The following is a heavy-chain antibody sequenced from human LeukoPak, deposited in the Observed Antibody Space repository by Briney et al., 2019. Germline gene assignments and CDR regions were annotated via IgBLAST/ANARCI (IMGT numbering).Heavy chain of an antibody. D-gene: IGHD1-26*01. Sequence: GGSLRLSCAASGFTFSSYSMNWVRQAPGKGLEWVSSISSSSSYIYYADSVKGRFTISRDNAKNSLYLQMNSLRAEDTAVYYCARDSGSYQHWGVFDYWGQGTLVTVSS. CDR1: GFTFSSYS. CDR3: ARDSGSYQHWGVFDY. V-gene: IGHV3-21*01. CDR2: ISSSSSYI. J-gene: IGHJ4*02.